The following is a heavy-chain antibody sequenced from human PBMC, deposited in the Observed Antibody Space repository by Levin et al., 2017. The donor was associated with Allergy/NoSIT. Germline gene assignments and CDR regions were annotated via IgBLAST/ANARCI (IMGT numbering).Heavy chain of an antibody. V-gene: IGHV3-11*01. J-gene: IGHJ3*02. Sequence: GESLKISCSTSEFTLSEYHMTWIRQAPGKGLEWVSYLFSSGTTTYYADSVKGRFTISRDNAKNSVFLQMNSLRAEDTAVYYCARVAPTHALDIWGQGTMVTVSS. CDR1: EFTLSEYH. CDR2: LFSSGTTT. CDR3: ARVAPTHALDI.